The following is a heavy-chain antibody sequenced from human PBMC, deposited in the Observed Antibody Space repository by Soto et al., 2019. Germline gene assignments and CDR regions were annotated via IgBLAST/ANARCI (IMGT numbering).Heavy chain of an antibody. J-gene: IGHJ6*02. V-gene: IGHV3-15*01. CDR1: GFTFSNAW. CDR3: PTEPSGYDDYYGMDV. D-gene: IGHD6-19*01. Sequence: EVQLVESGGGLVKPGGSLRLSCAASGFTFSNAWMSWVRQAPGKGLEWVGRIKSKTDGGTTDYAAPVKGRFTISRDDSKNTLYLQMNSLKTEDTAVYYCPTEPSGYDDYYGMDVWGQGTTVTVSS. CDR2: IKSKTDGGTT.